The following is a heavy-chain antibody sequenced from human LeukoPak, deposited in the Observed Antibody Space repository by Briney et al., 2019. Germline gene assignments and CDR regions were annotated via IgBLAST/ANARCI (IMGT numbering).Heavy chain of an antibody. Sequence: SQTLSLTCTVSGGSISSGDYYWRWIRQPPGKGLEWIVYIYYSGSTYYNPSLKSRVTISVDTSRNQFSLKLSSVTAADTAVYYCARVPLRLGELSAFDAFDIWGQGTMVTVSS. CDR1: GGSISSGDYY. V-gene: IGHV4-30-4*08. CDR3: ARVPLRLGELSAFDAFDI. D-gene: IGHD3-16*02. J-gene: IGHJ3*02. CDR2: IYYSGST.